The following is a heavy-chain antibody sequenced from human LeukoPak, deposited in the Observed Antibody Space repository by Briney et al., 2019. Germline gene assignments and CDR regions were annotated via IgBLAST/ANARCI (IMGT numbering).Heavy chain of an antibody. J-gene: IGHJ4*02. CDR1: GFTFSSYA. D-gene: IGHD6-19*01. Sequence: GGSLRLSCAASGFTFSSYAMSWVRQAPGKGLEGGSAISGSGGSTYYADSVKGRFTISRDNSKNTLYLQMNSLRVEDTALYYCARHSSGWKESDYWGQGTLVTVSS. V-gene: IGHV3-23*01. CDR3: ARHSSGWKESDY. CDR2: ISGSGGST.